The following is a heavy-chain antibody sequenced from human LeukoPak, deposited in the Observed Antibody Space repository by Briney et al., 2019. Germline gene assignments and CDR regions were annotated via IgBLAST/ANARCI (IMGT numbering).Heavy chain of an antibody. Sequence: PGGSLILSCAVSGFTFSGFWMSWSRQAPGKGLEWVASINSDGSEGYYADVVKGRFTISRDNAKNSLYLQINSLGAEDTAVYYCARSSYSSSSSVWGQGTMVTVSS. CDR1: GFTFSGFW. V-gene: IGHV3-7*03. CDR3: ARSSYSSSSSV. D-gene: IGHD6-6*01. CDR2: INSDGSEG. J-gene: IGHJ3*01.